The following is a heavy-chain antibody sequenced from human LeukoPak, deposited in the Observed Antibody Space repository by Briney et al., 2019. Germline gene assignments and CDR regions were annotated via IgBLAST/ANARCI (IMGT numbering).Heavy chain of an antibody. J-gene: IGHJ4*02. V-gene: IGHV4-59*08. Sequence: SETLSLTCTVSGGSVGTNYWTWIRQPPGKGLEYIGYIYYTGGTNYNPSLKSRVTISVDTSKNQFSLKLSSVTAADTAVYFCAKYGNSGWVIDNWGQGTLVTVSS. CDR2: IYYTGGT. D-gene: IGHD6-19*01. CDR3: AKYGNSGWVIDN. CDR1: GGSVGTNY.